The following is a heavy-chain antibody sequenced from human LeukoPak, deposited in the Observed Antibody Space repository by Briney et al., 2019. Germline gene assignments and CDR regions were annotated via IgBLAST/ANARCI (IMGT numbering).Heavy chain of an antibody. J-gene: IGHJ6*03. D-gene: IGHD6-13*01. CDR3: ARVGVAAAGQYYYYYYYMDV. Sequence: PSETLSLTCTVSGASISSGSYDWDWLRQPGGKGLEWIVRSYTRGSTNYNPSLKSRVTMSVDTSKNQFSLKLSSVTAADTAVYYCARVGVAAAGQYYYYYYYMDVWGKGTTVTVSS. CDR1: GASISSGSYD. V-gene: IGHV4-61*02. CDR2: SYTRGST.